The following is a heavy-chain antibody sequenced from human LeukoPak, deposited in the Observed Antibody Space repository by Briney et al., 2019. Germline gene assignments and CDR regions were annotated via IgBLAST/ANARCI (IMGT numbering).Heavy chain of an antibody. Sequence: ASVKVSCKASGYSFIGYYMHWVRQAPGQGLEWMGWINPKSGGTNYAQKFQGRATMTRDTSITTAYMELSRLRSDDTAVYYCARNGYGSGTYSWGQGTLVTVSS. V-gene: IGHV1-2*02. D-gene: IGHD3-10*01. J-gene: IGHJ4*02. CDR1: GYSFIGYY. CDR2: INPKSGGT. CDR3: ARNGYGSGTYS.